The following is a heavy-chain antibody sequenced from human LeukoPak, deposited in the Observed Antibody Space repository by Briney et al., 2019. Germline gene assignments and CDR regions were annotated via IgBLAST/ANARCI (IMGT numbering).Heavy chain of an antibody. CDR3: AKDGYCSGGSCYGLFDY. CDR2: ISGSGGST. CDR1: GFTFSSYA. J-gene: IGHJ4*02. Sequence: PGGSLRLSCAASGFTFSSYAMSWVRQAPGKGLEWVSAISGSGGSTYYADSVKGRFTISRDNSKNTLYLKMNSLRAEDTAVYYCAKDGYCSGGSCYGLFDYWGQGTLVTVSS. V-gene: IGHV3-23*01. D-gene: IGHD2-15*01.